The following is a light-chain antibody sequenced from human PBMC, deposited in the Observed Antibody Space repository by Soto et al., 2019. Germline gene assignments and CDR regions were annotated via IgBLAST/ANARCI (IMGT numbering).Light chain of an antibody. CDR2: RAS. V-gene: IGKV3-15*01. J-gene: IGKJ1*01. CDR1: HYIYSN. CDR3: QQDHNLWS. Sequence: EIVMTQSPATLSVSPGERATLSCTASHYIYSNVAWFQQRPGQAPRLLIYRASTRATGTPATFTGSGSGTGFTLAITGLQSDDVALYSCQQDHNLWSFGDGTVLDIE.